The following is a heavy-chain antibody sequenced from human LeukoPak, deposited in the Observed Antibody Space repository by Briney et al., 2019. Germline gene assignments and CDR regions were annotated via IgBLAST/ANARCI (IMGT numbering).Heavy chain of an antibody. CDR2: IRYDGSNK. Sequence: PGGSLRLSCAASGFTFSSYGMHWVRQAPGKGLEWVAFIRYDGSNKYYADSVKGRFTISRDNSKNTLYLQMNSLRAEDTAVYYCARVDYDSSGYYLDYWGQGTLVTVSS. V-gene: IGHV3-30*02. D-gene: IGHD3-22*01. CDR3: ARVDYDSSGYYLDY. CDR1: GFTFSSYG. J-gene: IGHJ4*02.